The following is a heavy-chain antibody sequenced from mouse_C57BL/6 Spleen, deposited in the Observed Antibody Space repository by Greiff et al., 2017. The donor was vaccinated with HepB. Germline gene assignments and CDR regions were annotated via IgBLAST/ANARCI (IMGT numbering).Heavy chain of an antibody. D-gene: IGHD3-3*01. CDR2: INPGRGGT. Sequence: VQLQQSGAELVRPGTSVKVSCKASGYAFTNYLIEWVTQRPGQGLEWIGVINPGRGGTKYNEKLKGKATLTADKSYSTAYMQRSSLTSEDSAVYFCARGGTFDYWCQGTTLTVSS. CDR1: GYAFTNYL. J-gene: IGHJ2*01. CDR3: ARGGTFDY. V-gene: IGHV1-54*01.